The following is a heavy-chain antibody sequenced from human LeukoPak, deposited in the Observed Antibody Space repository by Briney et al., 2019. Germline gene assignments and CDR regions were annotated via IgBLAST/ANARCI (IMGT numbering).Heavy chain of an antibody. V-gene: IGHV3-21*01. CDR1: GFTFSSYS. CDR2: ISSSSSYI. D-gene: IGHD1-14*01. CDR3: ARDANHLLDY. Sequence: SGGSLRLSCAASGFTFSSYSMNWVRQAPGKGLEWVSSISSSSSYIYYADSVKGRFTISRDNAKNSLYLQMNSLRAEDTAVYYCARDANHLLDYWGQGTLDTVSS. J-gene: IGHJ4*02.